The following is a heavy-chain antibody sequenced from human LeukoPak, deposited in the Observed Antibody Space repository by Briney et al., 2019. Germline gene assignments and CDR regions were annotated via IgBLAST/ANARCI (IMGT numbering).Heavy chain of an antibody. CDR2: MNPNSGNT. J-gene: IGHJ4*02. CDR3: ARPGRKSTSPTDY. V-gene: IGHV1-8*01. CDR1: GYTFTSYD. Sequence: GASVKVSCKASGYTFTSYDINWVRQATGQGLEWMGWMNPNSGNTGYGQKFQGRVTMTRNTSISTAYMELSSLRSEDTAVYYCARPGRKSTSPTDYWGQGTLVTVSS. D-gene: IGHD2-2*01.